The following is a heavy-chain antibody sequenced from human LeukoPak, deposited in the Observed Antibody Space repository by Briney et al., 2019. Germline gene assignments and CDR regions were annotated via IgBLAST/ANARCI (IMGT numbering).Heavy chain of an antibody. J-gene: IGHJ4*02. Sequence: ASVKVSCKAAGYTLTSYGISWVRQAPGQGLEWMGWISAYNGNTNYAQKLQGRVTMTTDTSTSTAYMELRSLRSDDTAVYYCARWLARARTDGYNFLDYLGQGTLVTVSS. CDR3: ARWLARARTDGYNFLDY. D-gene: IGHD5-24*01. V-gene: IGHV1-18*01. CDR2: ISAYNGNT. CDR1: GYTLTSYG.